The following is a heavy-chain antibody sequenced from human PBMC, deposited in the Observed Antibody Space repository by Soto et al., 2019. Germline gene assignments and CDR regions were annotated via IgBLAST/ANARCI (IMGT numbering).Heavy chain of an antibody. J-gene: IGHJ6*02. CDR3: AANRGYYYYYGMEV. V-gene: IGHV1-58*01. D-gene: IGHD3-16*02. Sequence: GASVKVSCKASGFTFTNSAVHWVRQARGQRLEWIGWIVVASGNTNYAQKFQERLTITRDMSTSTAYMELRSLGSEDTAVYYCAANRGYYYYYGMEVWGQGTTVTVSS. CDR2: IVVASGNT. CDR1: GFTFTNSA.